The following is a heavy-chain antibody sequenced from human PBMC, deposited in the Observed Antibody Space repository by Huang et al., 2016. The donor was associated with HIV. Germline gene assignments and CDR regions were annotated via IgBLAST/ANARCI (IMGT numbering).Heavy chain of an antibody. D-gene: IGHD7-27*01. Sequence: QVQLQESGPGLVKPSETLSLTCTVSGGSISSYYWCWIRQPPGKGLEWIGYMYYSGSPHYTPSLKSRVTISVDTSKNQFSLKLSSVTAADTAVYYCARSHSIHWGFNWFDPWGQGTLVTVSS. V-gene: IGHV4-59*01. CDR1: GGSISSYY. CDR2: MYYSGSP. CDR3: ARSHSIHWGFNWFDP. J-gene: IGHJ5*02.